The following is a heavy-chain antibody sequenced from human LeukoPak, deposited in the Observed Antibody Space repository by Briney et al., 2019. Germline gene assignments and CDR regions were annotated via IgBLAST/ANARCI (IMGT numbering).Heavy chain of an antibody. CDR3: ARVTGEGWFDP. D-gene: IGHD7-27*01. CDR1: GGSISGYY. Sequence: SETLSLTCTVSGGSISGYYWSWIRQPPGKGLEWIGEINHSGSTNYNPSLKSRVTISVDTSKNQFSLKLSSVTAADTAVYYCARVTGEGWFDPWGQGTLVTVSS. CDR2: INHSGST. J-gene: IGHJ5*02. V-gene: IGHV4-34*01.